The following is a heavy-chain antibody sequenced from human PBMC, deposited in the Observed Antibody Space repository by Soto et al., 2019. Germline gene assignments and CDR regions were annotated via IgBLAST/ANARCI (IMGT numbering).Heavy chain of an antibody. CDR2: IDWDDDK. J-gene: IGHJ6*02. CDR1: GFSLSTSGMC. V-gene: IGHV2-70*01. D-gene: IGHD2-21*02. CDR3: ARITVVTATLSPYYYYYGMDV. Sequence: GSGPTLVNPTQTLTLTCTFSGFSLSTSGMCVSWIRQPPGKALECLALIDWDDDKYYSTSLKTRLTISKDTSKNQVVLTMTNMDPVDTATYYCARITVVTATLSPYYYYYGMDVWGQGTTVTVSS.